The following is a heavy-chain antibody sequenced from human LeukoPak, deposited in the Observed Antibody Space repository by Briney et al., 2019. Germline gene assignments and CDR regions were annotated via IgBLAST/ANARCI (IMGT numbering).Heavy chain of an antibody. CDR1: GGSISSYY. J-gene: IGHJ4*02. D-gene: IGHD3-3*01. Sequence: SETLSLTCTVSGGSISSYYWSWIRQPPGKGLEWSGYIYYSGSTNYNPSLKSRVTISVDTSKNQFSLKLSSVTAADTAVYYCARTHSLYDFWSGYYDYWGQGTLVTVSS. V-gene: IGHV4-59*01. CDR3: ARTHSLYDFWSGYYDY. CDR2: IYYSGST.